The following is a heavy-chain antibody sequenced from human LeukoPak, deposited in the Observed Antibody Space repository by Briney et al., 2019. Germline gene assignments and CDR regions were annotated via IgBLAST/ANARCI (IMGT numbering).Heavy chain of an antibody. Sequence: GGSLRLSCAASGFTFSSYGMHWVRQAPGKGLEWVAVISYDGSNKYYADSVKGRFTISRDNSKNTLYLQMNSLRAEDTAVYYCAKVGVQLWTGGAFDIWGQGTMVTVSS. CDR3: AKVGVQLWTGGAFDI. CDR1: GFTFSSYG. J-gene: IGHJ3*02. D-gene: IGHD5-18*01. CDR2: ISYDGSNK. V-gene: IGHV3-30*18.